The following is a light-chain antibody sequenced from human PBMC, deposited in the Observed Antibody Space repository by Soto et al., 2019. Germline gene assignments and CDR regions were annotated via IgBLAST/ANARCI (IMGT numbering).Light chain of an antibody. CDR3: QQFPSWT. CDR1: QSVSSSY. CDR2: GAS. V-gene: IGKV3-20*01. J-gene: IGKJ1*01. Sequence: EIVLTQSPGTLSLSPGERATLSCRASQSVSSSYLAWYQQKPGQAPRLLIYGASNRATGIPDRFSGSGSGTDFILTISRLEPEDFAVYYCQQFPSWTFGQGTKVEIK.